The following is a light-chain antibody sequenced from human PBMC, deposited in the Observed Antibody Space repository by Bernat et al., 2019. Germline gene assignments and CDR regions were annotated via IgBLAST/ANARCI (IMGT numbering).Light chain of an antibody. Sequence: DIQMTQSPSSLSASVGDRVTITCRADQSISNYLNWHQQSPGKAPKLLIYDASSLQSGVPSRFSGSGSGTDFTLTITNLQPEDFATYFCQETYSVPITFGQGTRLEIK. CDR1: QSISNY. CDR2: DAS. J-gene: IGKJ5*01. CDR3: QETYSVPIT. V-gene: IGKV1-39*01.